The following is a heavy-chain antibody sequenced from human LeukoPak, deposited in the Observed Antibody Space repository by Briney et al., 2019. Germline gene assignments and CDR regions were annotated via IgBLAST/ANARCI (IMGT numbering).Heavy chain of an antibody. CDR3: AKGAYDYIEIAYFDY. D-gene: IGHD5-12*01. V-gene: IGHV3-23*01. CDR2: IIGSSGST. J-gene: IGHJ4*02. CDR1: GLRLNNYA. Sequence: GGPLSLSWVVSGLRLNNYAMQWLRQAPRKGLEWVSLIIGSSGSTFYADSVKGRFTISRDKSKNTLYLQMNSLRAEDTAVYYCAKGAYDYIEIAYFDYWGQGSLVTVSS.